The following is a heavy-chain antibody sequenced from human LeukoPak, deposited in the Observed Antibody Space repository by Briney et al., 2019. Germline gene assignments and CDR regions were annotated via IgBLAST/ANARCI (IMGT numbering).Heavy chain of an antibody. D-gene: IGHD3-16*01. CDR1: GGSISSGGYS. J-gene: IGHJ4*02. CDR2: IYHSGST. Sequence: PPQTLSLTCAVSGGSISSGGYSWSWIRQPPGKGLEWIGYIYHSGSTYYNPSLKSRVTISVDRSKNQFSLKLSSVTAADTAVYYCAREGDQTGEFDYWGQGTLVTVSS. CDR3: AREGDQTGEFDY. V-gene: IGHV4-30-2*01.